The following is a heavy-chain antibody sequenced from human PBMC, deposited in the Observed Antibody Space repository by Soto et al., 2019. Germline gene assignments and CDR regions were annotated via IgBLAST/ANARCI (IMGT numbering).Heavy chain of an antibody. Sequence: PGEPLKISCKGSGYSFTSYWIGWVRQMPGKGLEWMGIIYPGDSDTRYSPSFQGQVTISADKSISTAYLQWSSLKASDTVMYYCARGDILTGYHFDYWGQGTPVTVSS. CDR3: ARGDILTGYHFDY. V-gene: IGHV5-51*01. CDR2: IYPGDSDT. D-gene: IGHD3-9*01. J-gene: IGHJ4*02. CDR1: GYSFTSYW.